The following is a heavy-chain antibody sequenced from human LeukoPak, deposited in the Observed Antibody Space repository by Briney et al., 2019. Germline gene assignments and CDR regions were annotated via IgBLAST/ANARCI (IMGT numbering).Heavy chain of an antibody. CDR1: GGSISSSSYY. CDR2: IYYSGST. CDR3: ARDRCSSTSCYFEFPDWFDP. Sequence: PSETLSLTCTVSGGSISSSSYYWGWIRQPPGKGLAWIGSIYYSGSTYYNPSLKSRVTISVDTSKNQFSLKLSSVTAVDTAVYYCARDRCSSTSCYFEFPDWFDPWGQGTLVTVSS. D-gene: IGHD2-2*01. J-gene: IGHJ5*02. V-gene: IGHV4-39*07.